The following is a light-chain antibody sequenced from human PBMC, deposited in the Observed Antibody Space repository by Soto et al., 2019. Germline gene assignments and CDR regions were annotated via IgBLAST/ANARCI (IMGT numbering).Light chain of an antibody. J-gene: IGKJ5*01. Sequence: IVMTQSAATLSVSPGERATLSCRASQSVSINLAWYQQKPGQVPRLLVYGASTRANGIPARFSGSGSGTDFTLTISSLEPEDFAVYYCQQRSNWPPITFGQRTRLEIK. CDR2: GAS. V-gene: IGKV3-15*01. CDR1: QSVSIN. CDR3: QQRSNWPPIT.